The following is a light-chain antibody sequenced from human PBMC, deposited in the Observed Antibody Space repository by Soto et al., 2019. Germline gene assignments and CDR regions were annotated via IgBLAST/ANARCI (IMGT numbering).Light chain of an antibody. CDR3: QSYDTSLRGPV. J-gene: IGLJ2*01. Sequence: QSALTQPPSASGSPGQSVTIPCAGTSTDVGEYNYVSWYQQHPGKVPKLIIFEVNKRPSGVPDRFSGSKSGTSASLAITGLQAEDEADYFCQSYDTSLRGPVFGGGTKLTVL. V-gene: IGLV2-8*01. CDR2: EVN. CDR1: STDVGEYNY.